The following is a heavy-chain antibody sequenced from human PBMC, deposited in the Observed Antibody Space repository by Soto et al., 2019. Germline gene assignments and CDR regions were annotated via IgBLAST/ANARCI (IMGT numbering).Heavy chain of an antibody. CDR3: ARKYYYDSSGYSGKFDY. Sequence: PSETLSLTCTVSGGSISSSSYYWGWIRQPPGKGLEWIGSIYYSGSTYYNPSLKSRVTISVDTSKNQFSLKLSSVTAADTAVYYCARKYYYDSSGYSGKFDYWGQGTLVTVS. CDR2: IYYSGST. D-gene: IGHD3-22*01. J-gene: IGHJ4*02. CDR1: GGSISSSSYY. V-gene: IGHV4-39*01.